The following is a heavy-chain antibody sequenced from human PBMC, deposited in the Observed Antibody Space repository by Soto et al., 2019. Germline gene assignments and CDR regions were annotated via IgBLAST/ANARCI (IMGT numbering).Heavy chain of an antibody. D-gene: IGHD2-2*01. J-gene: IGHJ6*02. CDR2: INHSGTT. CDR1: GGSFSNYY. Sequence: SETLSLTCAVYGGSFSNYYWSWIRQPPGKGLEWIGEINHSGTTNYKPSLKSRVTISVDTSKNQFSLKLNSVTAADTAVYCCARDARGMDVWGQGTTVTVSS. V-gene: IGHV4-34*01. CDR3: ARDARGMDV.